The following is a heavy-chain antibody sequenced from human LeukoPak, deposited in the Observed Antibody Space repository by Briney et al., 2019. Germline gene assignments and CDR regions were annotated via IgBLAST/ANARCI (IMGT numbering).Heavy chain of an antibody. V-gene: IGHV4-59*01. J-gene: IGHJ6*03. D-gene: IGHD2/OR15-2a*01. Sequence: SETLSLTCTVSGGSISSYYLTWIRQPPGKGLEWIGYIYYSGSTNYNPSLKSRVTISVDTSKNQFSLKLSSVTAADTAVYYCARDFSGQGYYYYYMDVWGKGTTVTVS. CDR2: IYYSGST. CDR1: GGSISSYY. CDR3: ARDFSGQGYYYYYMDV.